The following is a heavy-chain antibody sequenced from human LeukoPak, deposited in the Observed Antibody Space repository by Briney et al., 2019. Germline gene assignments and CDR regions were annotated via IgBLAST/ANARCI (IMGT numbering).Heavy chain of an antibody. CDR2: INHSGST. CDR1: GGSFSGYY. J-gene: IGHJ4*02. Sequence: PSETLSLTCAVYGGSFSGYYWSWIRQPPGKGLEWIGEINHSGSTNYNPSLKSRVTISVDTSKNQFSLKLSSVTAADTAVYYCARHYNWNYVFDYWGQGTLVTVSS. CDR3: ARHYNWNYVFDY. D-gene: IGHD1-7*01. V-gene: IGHV4-34*01.